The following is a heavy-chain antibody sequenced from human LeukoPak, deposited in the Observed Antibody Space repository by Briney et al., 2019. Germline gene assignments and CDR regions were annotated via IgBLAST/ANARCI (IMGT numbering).Heavy chain of an antibody. Sequence: GGSLRLFCAASGFTFSSYAMHWVRQAPGKGLEWVAVISYDGSNKYYADSVKGRFTISRDNSKNTLYLQMNSLRAEDTAVYYCAKDLMGSSDWDDAFEIWGQGTMVTVSS. D-gene: IGHD6-25*01. CDR3: AKDLMGSSDWDDAFEI. CDR2: ISYDGSNK. CDR1: GFTFSSYA. J-gene: IGHJ3*02. V-gene: IGHV3-30-3*01.